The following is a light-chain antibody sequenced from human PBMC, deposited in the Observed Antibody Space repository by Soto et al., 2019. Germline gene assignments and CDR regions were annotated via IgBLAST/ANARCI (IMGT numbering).Light chain of an antibody. V-gene: IGKV2-28*01. CDR3: MQAVLSPRT. CDR2: ASS. Sequence: DFVMTQSPLSLPVTPGEPASISCRSSQSLLHSNGYNYLDWYLQKPGQSPQLLIYASSNRASGVPEMFSVSGSGTGFTLKISRVEAEDVGTYYCMQAVLSPRTFCPGTKLEIK. CDR1: QSLLHSNGYNY. J-gene: IGKJ2*01.